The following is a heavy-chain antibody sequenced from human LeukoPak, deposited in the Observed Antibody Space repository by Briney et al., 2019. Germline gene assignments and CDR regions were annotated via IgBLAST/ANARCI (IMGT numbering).Heavy chain of an antibody. V-gene: IGHV3-7*01. CDR3: ARDLDYYATDR. CDR2: IGKDGSVN. CDR1: GFSLSKFW. D-gene: IGHD3/OR15-3a*01. Sequence: GGSLRLSSAASGFSLSKFWMSWVRQAPGKGLEWVANIGKDGSVNKYVDSVKGRFTISRDNAKNSLYLHMNSLRADDTAVYYCARDLDYYATDRWGQGTLVTVSS. J-gene: IGHJ5*02.